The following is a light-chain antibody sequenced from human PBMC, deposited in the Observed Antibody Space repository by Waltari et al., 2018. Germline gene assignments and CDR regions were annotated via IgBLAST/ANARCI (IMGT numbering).Light chain of an antibody. CDR3: HYSGTSMWT. V-gene: IGKV3-20*01. CDR2: GTS. CDR1: ETIHNAY. J-gene: IGKJ1*01. Sequence: EIVLTQSPGTLSLTPGERVTLSCRASETIHNAYLAWYQQTPGQAPRLLIFGTSTRATGIPARFSGSGSATDFTLTISRLEPEDFALYHCHYSGTSMWTFGQGTRVEIK.